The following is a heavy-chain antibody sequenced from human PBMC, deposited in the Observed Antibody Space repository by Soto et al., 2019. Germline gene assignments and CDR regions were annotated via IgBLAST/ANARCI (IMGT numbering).Heavy chain of an antibody. CDR1: GFTFSSYG. J-gene: IGHJ6*02. CDR3: ASQTIAEYGMDV. V-gene: IGHV3-33*01. Sequence: PVGSLRLSCAASGFTFSSYGMHWVRQAPGKGLEWVAVIWYDGSNKYYADSVKGRFTVSRDNSKNTLYLQMNSLRAEDTAVYYCASQTIAEYGMDVWGQGTTVTVSS. D-gene: IGHD6-13*01. CDR2: IWYDGSNK.